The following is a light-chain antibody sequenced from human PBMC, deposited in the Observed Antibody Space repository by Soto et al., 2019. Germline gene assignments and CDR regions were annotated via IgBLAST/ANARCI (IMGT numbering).Light chain of an antibody. CDR2: EVS. J-gene: IGLJ2*01. CDR1: DSNIGAFD. Sequence: QSVLTQPPSVSGAPGQRVTISCAGSDSNIGAFDVQWYQQLPGRAPKLMIYEVSKRPSGVPDRFSGSKSGNTASLTVSGLQPEDDSNYYCSSYAGSNNVVFGGGTKLTVL. V-gene: IGLV1-40*01. CDR3: SSYAGSNNVV.